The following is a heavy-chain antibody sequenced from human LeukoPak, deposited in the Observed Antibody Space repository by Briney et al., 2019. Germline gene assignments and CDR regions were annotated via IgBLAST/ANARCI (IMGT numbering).Heavy chain of an antibody. Sequence: PGGSLRLSCAASGLTVSSNFMSWVRQAPGKGLEWVSVIYSGGDTYYADYVKGRFTISRDNSKNTLYLQMNSLRADDTAVYYCARVGSDFWSGYYIFDYWGQGTLVTVSS. CDR1: GLTVSSNF. J-gene: IGHJ4*02. V-gene: IGHV3-53*01. CDR3: ARVGSDFWSGYYIFDY. D-gene: IGHD3-3*01. CDR2: IYSGGDT.